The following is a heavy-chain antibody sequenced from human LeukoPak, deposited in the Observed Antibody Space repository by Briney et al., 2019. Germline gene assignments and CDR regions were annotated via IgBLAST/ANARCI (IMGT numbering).Heavy chain of an antibody. CDR3: AKSDSSGWYI. V-gene: IGHV5-51*01. J-gene: IGHJ1*01. D-gene: IGHD6-19*01. Sequence: GESLKISCKGSGYTFTNYWIGWVRQMPGKGLEWMGIIYPGDSDTRYSPSFQGQVTISVDKSTSTAYLQWSSLKASDTAMYYCAKSDSSGWYIWGQGTLVTVSS. CDR2: IYPGDSDT. CDR1: GYTFTNYW.